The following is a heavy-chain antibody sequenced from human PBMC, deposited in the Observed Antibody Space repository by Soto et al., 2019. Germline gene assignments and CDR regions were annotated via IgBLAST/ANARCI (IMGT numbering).Heavy chain of an antibody. D-gene: IGHD2-21*02. V-gene: IGHV3-48*01. J-gene: IGHJ4*02. Sequence: STNIHYADSVKGRFTMSRDDAKNSLYLQMNSLRAEDTAVYYCARDANCGGDCSSRGLDYWGQGTLVTVSS. CDR2: STNI. CDR3: ARDANCGGDCSSRGLDY.